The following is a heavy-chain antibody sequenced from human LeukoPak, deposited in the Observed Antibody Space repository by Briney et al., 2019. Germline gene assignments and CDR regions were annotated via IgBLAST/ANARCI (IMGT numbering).Heavy chain of an antibody. J-gene: IGHJ5*02. CDR2: ISGSGTTI. CDR3: AREGSSSCYDSCNWFDP. V-gene: IGHV3-48*03. CDR1: GFTFSSYE. D-gene: IGHD2-2*01. Sequence: GGSLRLYCAASGFTFSSYEMSWVRQAPGKGLEWISHISGSGTTIYYGDSVKGRFTISRDNAKNSLYLRMNSLRAEDTAIYYCAREGSSSCYDSCNWFDPWGQGTLGTDSS.